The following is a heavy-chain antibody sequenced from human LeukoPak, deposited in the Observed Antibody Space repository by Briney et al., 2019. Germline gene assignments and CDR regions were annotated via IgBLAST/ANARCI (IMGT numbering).Heavy chain of an antibody. Sequence: SETLSLTCTVSGYSISSGYYWGWIRQPPGKGLEWIGSIYHSGSTYYNPSLKSRVTISVDTSKNQFSLKLGSVTAADTAVYYCARGRTGYYDSSGYTLNDYWGQGTLVTVSS. D-gene: IGHD3-22*01. J-gene: IGHJ4*02. CDR2: IYHSGST. CDR1: GYSISSGYY. V-gene: IGHV4-38-2*02. CDR3: ARGRTGYYDSSGYTLNDY.